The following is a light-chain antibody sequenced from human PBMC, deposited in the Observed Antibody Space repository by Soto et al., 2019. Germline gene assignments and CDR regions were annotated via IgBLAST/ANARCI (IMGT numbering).Light chain of an antibody. V-gene: IGKV2-28*01. CDR3: MQGLRPMYT. CDR1: QTLLHSNGYNY. CDR2: LGS. Sequence: EIAMTQSPLSLPVTPGEPASISCRSSQTLLHSNGYNYLDWYLQKPGQSPQLLIYLGSNRASGVPDRFSGSGSGTDFTLKISRVEAEDVGVFYCMQGLRPMYTFGQGTKLEIK. J-gene: IGKJ2*01.